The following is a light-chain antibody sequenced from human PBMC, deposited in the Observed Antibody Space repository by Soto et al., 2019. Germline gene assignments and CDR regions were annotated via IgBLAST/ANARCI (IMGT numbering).Light chain of an antibody. CDR3: QQYNNWPPYT. CDR2: GAS. CDR1: QSVSSV. J-gene: IGKJ2*01. V-gene: IGKV3-15*01. Sequence: EIVMTQSPVTLSVSPGERATLSCRASQSVSSVLAWYQQKPGQAPRLLIYGASTRATGIPARFSGSGSGTEFTLTISSVQSEDFAVYYCQQYNNWPPYTFGQGTKLEIK.